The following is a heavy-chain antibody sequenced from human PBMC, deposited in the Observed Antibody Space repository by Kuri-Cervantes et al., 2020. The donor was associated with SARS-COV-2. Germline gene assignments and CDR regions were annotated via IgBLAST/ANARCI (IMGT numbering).Heavy chain of an antibody. CDR1: GFTVSSNY. Sequence: ESLKISCAASGFTVSSNYMSWVRQSPGKGLEWIGEINHSGSTNYNPSLKSRVTISVDTSKNQFSLRLSSVTAADTAVYYCARGRVMREMATINYFDYWGQGTLVTVSS. CDR3: ARGRVMREMATINYFDY. V-gene: IGHV4-34*01. D-gene: IGHD5-24*01. CDR2: INHSGST. J-gene: IGHJ4*02.